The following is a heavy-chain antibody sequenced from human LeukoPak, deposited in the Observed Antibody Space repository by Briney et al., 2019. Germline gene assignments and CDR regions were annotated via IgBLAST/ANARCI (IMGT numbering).Heavy chain of an antibody. CDR2: IYYSGST. J-gene: IGHJ5*02. V-gene: IGHV4-39*01. Sequence: SETLSLTCTVSGSSISSSSYYWGWIRQPPGKGLEWIGSIYYSGSTYYNPSLKSRVTISVDMSKNRFSLKLSSVTAADTAVYYCARHMGWFDPWGQGTLVTVSS. D-gene: IGHD3-10*01. CDR1: GSSISSSSYY. CDR3: ARHMGWFDP.